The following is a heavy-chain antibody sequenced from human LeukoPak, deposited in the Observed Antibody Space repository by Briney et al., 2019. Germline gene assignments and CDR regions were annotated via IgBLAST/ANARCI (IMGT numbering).Heavy chain of an antibody. CDR3: AKDYCSSTSCYFDY. D-gene: IGHD2-2*01. CDR2: ISWNSGSI. V-gene: IGHV3-9*03. Sequence: GGSLRLSCAASGFTFDDYAMHWVRQAPGKGLEWVSGISWNSGSIGYADSVKGRFTISRDNAKNSLYLQKSSLRAEDMALYYCAKDYCSSTSCYFDYWGQGTLVTVSS. CDR1: GFTFDDYA. J-gene: IGHJ4*02.